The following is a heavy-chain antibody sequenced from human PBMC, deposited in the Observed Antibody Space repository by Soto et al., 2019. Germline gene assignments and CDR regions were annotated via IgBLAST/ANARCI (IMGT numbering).Heavy chain of an antibody. J-gene: IGHJ4*02. CDR2: MYNSERT. Sequence: PSETLSLTWTVSGGSISCYYWSWSRQPAGKGLEWIGRMYNSERTNYNPSLKSRVTMSMDTSKNQFSLKLTSVTAADTAVYFCAREPLAHSYFDLWGQGTLVTVS. CDR1: GGSISCYY. V-gene: IGHV4-4*07. CDR3: AREPLAHSYFDL.